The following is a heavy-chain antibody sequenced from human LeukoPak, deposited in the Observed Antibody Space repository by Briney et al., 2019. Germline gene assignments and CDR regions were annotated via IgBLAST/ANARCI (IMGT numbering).Heavy chain of an antibody. V-gene: IGHV4-59*08. J-gene: IGHJ2*01. Sequence: SETLSLTCTVSGGSISHYFWSWIRRPPGKALEWIGYIYYSGSTNYNPSLKSRVTISVDPSKNQFSLKLNSVTAADTAVYYCAKTVAGYWYFDLWGRGTLVTVSS. CDR1: GGSISHYF. D-gene: IGHD6-19*01. CDR2: IYYSGST. CDR3: AKTVAGYWYFDL.